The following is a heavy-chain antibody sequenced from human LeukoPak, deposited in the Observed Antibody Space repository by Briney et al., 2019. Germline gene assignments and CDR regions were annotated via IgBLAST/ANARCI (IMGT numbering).Heavy chain of an antibody. J-gene: IGHJ6*02. CDR2: IIPILGTA. CDR1: GGTFSSYA. CDR3: ARAVGGGYCSSTSCYGSSYGMDV. D-gene: IGHD2-2*03. Sequence: SVKVSCKASGGTFSSYAISWVRQAPGQGLEWMGGIIPILGTANYAQKFQGRVTITADESTSTAHMELSSLRSEDTAVYYCARAVGGGYCSSTSCYGSSYGMDVWGQGTTVTVSS. V-gene: IGHV1-69*01.